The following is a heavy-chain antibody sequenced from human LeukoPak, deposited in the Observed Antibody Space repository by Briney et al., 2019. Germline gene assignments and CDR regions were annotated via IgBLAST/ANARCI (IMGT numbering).Heavy chain of an antibody. V-gene: IGHV4-61*02. J-gene: IGHJ4*02. Sequence: SETLSLTCTVSGGSISSGSYYWSWIRQPAGKGLEWIGRIYTSGSTNYNPSLKSRVTILVDTSKNQFSLKLSSVTAADTAVYYCARDTSFWSGWYFDYWGQGTLVTVSS. D-gene: IGHD3-3*01. CDR2: IYTSGST. CDR3: ARDTSFWSGWYFDY. CDR1: GGSISSGSYY.